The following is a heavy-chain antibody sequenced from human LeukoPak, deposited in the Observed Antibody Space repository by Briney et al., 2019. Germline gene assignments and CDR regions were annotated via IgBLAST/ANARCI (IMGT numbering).Heavy chain of an antibody. CDR3: ARGSGYYGSGSYSLMY. J-gene: IGHJ4*02. Sequence: SETLSLTCTVSGGSISSYYWSWIRQPAGKGLEWIGRIYTSGSTSYNPSLKSRVTMSVDTSKNQFSLQLSSVTAADTAVYYCARGSGYYGSGSYSLMYWGQGTLVTVSS. CDR1: GGSISSYY. CDR2: IYTSGST. D-gene: IGHD3-10*01. V-gene: IGHV4-4*07.